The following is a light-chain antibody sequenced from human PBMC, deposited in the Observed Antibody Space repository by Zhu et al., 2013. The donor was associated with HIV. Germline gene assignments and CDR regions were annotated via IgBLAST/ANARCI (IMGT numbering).Light chain of an antibody. Sequence: IQMTQSPSSVSASVGDRVTITCRASQGIGSALAWYQYKPGTPPKLLIFFASNLETGIPSRFSGSGSGTEFTLTISSLQPDDFATYFCQQYKTGWTFGHGTKVEVK. CDR3: QQYKTGWT. CDR1: QGIGSA. V-gene: IGKV1-13*02. CDR2: FAS. J-gene: IGKJ1*01.